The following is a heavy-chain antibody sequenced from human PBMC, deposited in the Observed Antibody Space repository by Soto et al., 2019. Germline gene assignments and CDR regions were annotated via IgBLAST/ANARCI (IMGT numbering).Heavy chain of an antibody. CDR1: GFTFSDYY. CDR2: ISSSGSNI. J-gene: IGHJ6*03. Sequence: GGSLRLSCAASGFTFSDYYMSWIRQAPGKGLEWVSYISSSGSNIYYADSVKGRFTISRDNAKNSLYLQMNSLRAEDTAVYYCASAKRYYYMDVWGKGTTVTVSS. V-gene: IGHV3-11*01. CDR3: ASAKRYYYMDV.